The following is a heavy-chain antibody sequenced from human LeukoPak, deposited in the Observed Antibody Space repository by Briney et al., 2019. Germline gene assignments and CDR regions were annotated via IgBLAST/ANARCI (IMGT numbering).Heavy chain of an antibody. CDR2: IYYSGST. J-gene: IGHJ4*02. CDR3: ARDLATTHSSSWGFDY. D-gene: IGHD6-13*01. Sequence: PSETLSLTCTVSGGSISSYYWSWIRQPPGKGLEWIGYIYYSGSTNYNPSLKSRVTISVDTSKNQFSLKLSSVTAADTAVYYCARDLATTHSSSWGFDYWGQGTLVTVSS. CDR1: GGSISSYY. V-gene: IGHV4-59*01.